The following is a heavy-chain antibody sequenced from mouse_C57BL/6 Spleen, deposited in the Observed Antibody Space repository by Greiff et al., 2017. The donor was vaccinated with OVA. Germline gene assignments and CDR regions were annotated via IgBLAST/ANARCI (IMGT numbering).Heavy chain of an antibody. D-gene: IGHD1-1*01. CDR1: GYSITSDY. Sequence: VQLKQSGPGLAKPSQTLSLTCSVTGYSITSDYWNWIRKFPGNKLEYMGYISYSGSTYYNPSLKSRISITRDTSKNQYYLQLNSVTTEDTATYYCARNYYYGSSYDYAMDYWGQGTSVTVSS. CDR2: ISYSGST. V-gene: IGHV3-8*01. J-gene: IGHJ4*01. CDR3: ARNYYYGSSYDYAMDY.